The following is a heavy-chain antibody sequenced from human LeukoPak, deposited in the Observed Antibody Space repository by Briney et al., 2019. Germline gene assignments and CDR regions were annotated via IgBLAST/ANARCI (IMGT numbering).Heavy chain of an antibody. J-gene: IGHJ4*02. CDR3: ARGGAARPDY. CDR2: ISSSNSNI. Sequence: GGSLRLSCADAGFTFSTSGMNWVRQAPGKGLEWVSYISSSNSNINYADSVKGRFTISRDNAKNSLYLQMNSLRAEDTAVYYCARGGAARPDYWGQGTMVTVSS. D-gene: IGHD6-6*01. V-gene: IGHV3-48*01. CDR1: GFTFSTSG.